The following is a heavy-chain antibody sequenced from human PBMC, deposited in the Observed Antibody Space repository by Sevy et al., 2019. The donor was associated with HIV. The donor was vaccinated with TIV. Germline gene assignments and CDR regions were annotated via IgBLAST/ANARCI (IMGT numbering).Heavy chain of an antibody. CDR2: IIPIFGTA. V-gene: IGHV1-69*06. D-gene: IGHD6-19*01. CDR3: ARDWSNVSSGWFLNAFDI. CDR1: GGTFSSYA. J-gene: IGHJ3*02. Sequence: ASVKVSCKASGGTFSSYAISWVRQAPGQGLEWMGGIIPIFGTANYAQKFQGRVTITADKSTSTAYMELSSLRSEDTAVYYCARDWSNVSSGWFLNAFDIWGQGTMVTVSS.